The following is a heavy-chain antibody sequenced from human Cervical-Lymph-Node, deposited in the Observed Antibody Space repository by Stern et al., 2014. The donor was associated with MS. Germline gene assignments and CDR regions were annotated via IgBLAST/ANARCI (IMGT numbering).Heavy chain of an antibody. CDR1: GHGFSSHW. Sequence: VQLEESGAEVKKAGESLKISCTGNGHGFSSHWLAWARKLPGEGLEWMGGIYPGDSDNRYSPAFRGQVPISADQSLSNASLQWSRLKASDTAIYFCASFSGSHSDALDMWGQGTMVIVSS. D-gene: IGHD1-26*01. J-gene: IGHJ3*02. CDR3: ASFSGSHSDALDM. V-gene: IGHV5-51*01. CDR2: IYPGDSDN.